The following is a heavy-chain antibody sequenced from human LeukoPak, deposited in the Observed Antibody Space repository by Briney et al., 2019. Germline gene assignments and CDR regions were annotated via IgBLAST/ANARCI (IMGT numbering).Heavy chain of an antibody. V-gene: IGHV3-7*01. CDR3: TRIAAAGFDC. J-gene: IGHJ4*02. D-gene: IGHD6-13*01. CDR2: IKKDGSEK. CDR1: GFTFSSYW. Sequence: GGSLRLSYAASGFTFSSYWMSWVRQAPGKGLEGVADIKKDGSEKYYVDTVKGRFTISRDNAKTSLYLQMNSLRAEDTAVYYCTRIAAAGFDCWGQGTLVTVSS.